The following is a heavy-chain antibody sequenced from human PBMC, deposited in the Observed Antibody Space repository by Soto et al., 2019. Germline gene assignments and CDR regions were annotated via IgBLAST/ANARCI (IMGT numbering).Heavy chain of an antibody. CDR3: ARDRLGPYYYYYYGMGV. D-gene: IGHD7-27*01. J-gene: IGHJ6*02. CDR2: IYSGGST. Sequence: GGSLRLSCAASGFTVSSNYMSWVRQAPGKGLEWVSVIYSGGSTYYADSVKGRFTISRDNSKNTLYLQMNSLRAEDTAVYYCARDRLGPYYYYYYGMGVWGQGTTVTVS. V-gene: IGHV3-53*01. CDR1: GFTVSSNY.